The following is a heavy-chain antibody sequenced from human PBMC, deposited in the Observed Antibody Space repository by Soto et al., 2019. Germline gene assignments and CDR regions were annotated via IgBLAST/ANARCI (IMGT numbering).Heavy chain of an antibody. CDR2: IYHSGST. CDR1: GGSISSYY. D-gene: IGHD3-10*01. Sequence: SETLSLTCTVSGGSISSYYWSWIRQPPGKGLEWIGYIYHSGSTSYNPSLKSRVTMSVDSSKNQFSLMLNSVTATDTAIYYCARQGFGELHGLVDVWGQGTTVTVSS. V-gene: IGHV4-59*08. J-gene: IGHJ6*02. CDR3: ARQGFGELHGLVDV.